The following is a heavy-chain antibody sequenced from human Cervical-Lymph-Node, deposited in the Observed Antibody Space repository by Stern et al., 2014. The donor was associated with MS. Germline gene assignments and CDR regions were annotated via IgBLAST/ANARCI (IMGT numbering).Heavy chain of an antibody. CDR1: GDSISSSNW. D-gene: IGHD6-13*01. CDR3: VRALGSSSFRYWFDP. J-gene: IGHJ5*02. Sequence: VQLVESGPGLVKPSGTLSLTCAVSGDSISSSNWWSWVRQSPGKGLEWVGDIYHAGTTNYNSTLKSRLTISADNSNNQFSLKLTSVTAADTAVYYCVRALGSSSFRYWFDPWGQGTLVIVSS. V-gene: IGHV4-4*02. CDR2: IYHAGTT.